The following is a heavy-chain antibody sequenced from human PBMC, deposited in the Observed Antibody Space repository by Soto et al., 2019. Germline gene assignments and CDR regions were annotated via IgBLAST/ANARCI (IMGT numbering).Heavy chain of an antibody. CDR3: ARVRGMTTATTDRDMDV. J-gene: IGHJ6*02. D-gene: IGHD4-17*01. Sequence: SETLSLTCAVSGGSISSSNWWSWVRQPPGKGQEWIGDIYQGGSTNYNPSLKSRVTISIDKSKNQFSLKLSSVTAADTAVYFCARVRGMTTATTDRDMDVWGQGTTVTVS. CDR1: GGSISSSNW. V-gene: IGHV4-4*02. CDR2: IYQGGST.